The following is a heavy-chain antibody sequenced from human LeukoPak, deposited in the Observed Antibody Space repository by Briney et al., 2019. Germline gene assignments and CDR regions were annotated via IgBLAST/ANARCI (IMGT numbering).Heavy chain of an antibody. V-gene: IGHV4-34*01. Sequence: SETLSLTCAVYGGSFSGYYWSWIRQPPGKGLEWIGEINHSGSTNYNPSLKSRVTISVDTSKNQFSLKLSSVTAADTAAYYCARTGIQLWLRGPFDYWGQGTLVTVSS. J-gene: IGHJ4*02. CDR3: ARTGIQLWLRGPFDY. CDR1: GGSFSGYY. D-gene: IGHD5-18*01. CDR2: INHSGST.